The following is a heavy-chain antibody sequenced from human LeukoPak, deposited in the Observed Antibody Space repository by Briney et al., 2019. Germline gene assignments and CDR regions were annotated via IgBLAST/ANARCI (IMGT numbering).Heavy chain of an antibody. D-gene: IGHD2-2*01. CDR3: ARPMGGRGYCSSTSCPYYYYYYMDV. V-gene: IGHV1-2*02. Sequence: ASVKVSCKASGYTFTGYYVHWVRQAPGQGLEWMGWINPNSGGTNYAQKFQGRVTMTRDTSISTAYMELSSLRSEDTAVYYCARPMGGRGYCSSTSCPYYYYYYMDVWGKGTTVTISS. CDR1: GYTFTGYY. CDR2: INPNSGGT. J-gene: IGHJ6*03.